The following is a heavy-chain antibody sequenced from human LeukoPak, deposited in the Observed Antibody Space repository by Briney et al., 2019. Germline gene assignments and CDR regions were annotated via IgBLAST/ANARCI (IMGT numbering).Heavy chain of an antibody. CDR2: INPNSGGT. J-gene: IGHJ5*02. Sequence: WASVKVSCKASGYTFTSYGISWVRQAPGQGLEWMGWINPNSGGTNYAQKFQGRVTMTRDTSISTAYMELSRLRSDDTAVYYCAREGCSSTNCHVLGDDNWFDPWGQGTLVTVSS. CDR1: GYTFTSYG. D-gene: IGHD2-2*01. CDR3: AREGCSSTNCHVLGDDNWFDP. V-gene: IGHV1-2*02.